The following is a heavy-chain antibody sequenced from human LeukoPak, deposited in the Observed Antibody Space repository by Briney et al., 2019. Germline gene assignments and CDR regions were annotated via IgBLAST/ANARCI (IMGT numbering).Heavy chain of an antibody. CDR1: RLTSNNYG. Sequence: PGGSLRLSCVASRLTSNNYGMTWDRHAPGNGLEWISGLISGGGSPYYADSVKGRFTICRDNSKNTLFLQMNSLRAEDTATYYCTKVTSTGSCYQSDYWGQGTLVTVSS. V-gene: IGHV3-23*01. CDR2: LISGGGSP. J-gene: IGHJ4*02. CDR3: TKVTSTGSCYQSDY. D-gene: IGHD2-15*01.